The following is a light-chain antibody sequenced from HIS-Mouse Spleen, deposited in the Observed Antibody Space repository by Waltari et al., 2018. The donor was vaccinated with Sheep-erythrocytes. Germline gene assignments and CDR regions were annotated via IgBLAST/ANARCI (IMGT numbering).Light chain of an antibody. Sequence: SYVLTQPHSVSVAPGQTARITWGGNNIGSKSVHGYQQKPGRAPGLGVYEDSTRPSGIPGRFSGSNSGNTATLTISRVEAGDEADYYCQVWDSSSDHVVFGGGTKLTVL. CDR1: NIGSKS. J-gene: IGLJ2*01. CDR2: EDS. V-gene: IGLV3-21*02. CDR3: QVWDSSSDHVV.